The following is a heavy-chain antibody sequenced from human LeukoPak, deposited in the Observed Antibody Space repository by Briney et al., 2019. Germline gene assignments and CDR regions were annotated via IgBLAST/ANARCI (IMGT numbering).Heavy chain of an antibody. J-gene: IGHJ4*02. CDR1: GFTFSSYS. CDR2: VSGGGGTT. V-gene: IGHV3-23*01. CDR3: AKDMGYCSSATCYGLDY. D-gene: IGHD2-2*01. Sequence: GGSLRLSCAASGFTFSSYSMNWVRQAPGKGLEWVSTVSGGGGTTYYADSVKGRFTISRDNSKNTLFLQMNSLRAEDTAIYYCAKDMGYCSSATCYGLDYWGQGTLVTVSS.